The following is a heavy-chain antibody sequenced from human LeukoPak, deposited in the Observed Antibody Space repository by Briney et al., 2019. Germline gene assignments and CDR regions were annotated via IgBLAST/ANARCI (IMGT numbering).Heavy chain of an antibody. V-gene: IGHV3-23*01. D-gene: IGHD2-2*01. J-gene: IGHJ4*02. CDR1: GFTFSNYA. Sequence: GGSLRLSCAASGFTFSNYAMSWVRQAPGKGLEWVSGINVSGGSTFYADSVRGRFTISRDNSKNTLYLQMNSLRAEDTAVYYCARDQYCTSTSCCVGYWGQGTLVTVSS. CDR2: INVSGGST. CDR3: ARDQYCTSTSCCVGY.